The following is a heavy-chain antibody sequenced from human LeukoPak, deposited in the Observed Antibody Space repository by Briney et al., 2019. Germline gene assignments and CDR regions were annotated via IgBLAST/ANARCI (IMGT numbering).Heavy chain of an antibody. CDR1: GFTFSSYA. CDR2: ISGSGGST. D-gene: IGHD3-10*01. J-gene: IGHJ4*02. CDR3: ARDSGGDVLLWFGELSY. V-gene: IGHV3-23*01. Sequence: GGSLRLSCAASGFTFSSYAMSWVRQAPGKGLERVTAISGSGGSTYYADSVKGRFTISRDNAKNSLYLQMNSLRAEDTAVYYCARDSGGDVLLWFGELSYWGQGTLVTVSS.